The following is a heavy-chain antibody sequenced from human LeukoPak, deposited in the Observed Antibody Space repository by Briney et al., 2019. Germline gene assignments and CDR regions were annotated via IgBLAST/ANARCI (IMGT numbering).Heavy chain of an antibody. CDR3: ARDLRYSGSYYVAY. Sequence: ASVKVSCKASGYTFTSYYIHWVRQAPGQGLEWMGWINPNSGGTNYAQKFQGRVTMTRDTSISTAYMELSRLRSDDTAVYYCARDLRYSGSYYVAYWGQGTLVTVSS. CDR1: GYTFTSYY. V-gene: IGHV1-2*02. CDR2: INPNSGGT. D-gene: IGHD1-26*01. J-gene: IGHJ4*02.